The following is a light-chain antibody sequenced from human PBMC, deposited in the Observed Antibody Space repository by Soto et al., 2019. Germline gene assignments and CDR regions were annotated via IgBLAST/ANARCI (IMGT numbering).Light chain of an antibody. V-gene: IGLV2-14*01. CDR1: SSDIGSYDH. Sequence: QSVLTQPASVSGSPGQSITISCSGTSSDIGSYDHVAWFQQFPGKTPKLMIYSVSNRPSGVSYRFSGSKSGNTASLTISALQAEDEADYYCISYTVSRSYVLGTGTKVTVL. CDR2: SVS. CDR3: ISYTVSRSYV. J-gene: IGLJ1*01.